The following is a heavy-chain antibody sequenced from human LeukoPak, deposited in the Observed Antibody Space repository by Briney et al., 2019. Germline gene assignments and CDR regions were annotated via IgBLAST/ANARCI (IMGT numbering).Heavy chain of an antibody. V-gene: IGHV1-69*13. J-gene: IGHJ6*02. CDR1: GGTFGSYA. CDR2: IIPIFGTA. D-gene: IGHD6-19*01. Sequence: GASVKVSCKASGGTFGSYAISWVRQAPGQGLEWMGGIIPIFGTANYAQKLQGRVTITADESTSTAYMELSSLRSEDTAVYYCARGLEQWLVRNYYYYGMDVWGQGTTVTVSS. CDR3: ARGLEQWLVRNYYYYGMDV.